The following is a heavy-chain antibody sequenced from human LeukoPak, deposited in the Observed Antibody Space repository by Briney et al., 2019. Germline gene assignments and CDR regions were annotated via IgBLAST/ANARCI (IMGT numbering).Heavy chain of an antibody. J-gene: IGHJ4*02. V-gene: IGHV3-21*06. D-gene: IGHD2-15*01. Sequence: GGSLRLSCTASGFTFSSYSMNWVRQAPGKGLVWVSSFSSSGTYIFYGDAVKGRFTMSRDNAKNSVYLEMNSLRADDTAVYYCARGGDIVDVPIAGFDYWGQGALVTVSS. CDR3: ARGGDIVDVPIAGFDY. CDR2: FSSSGTYI. CDR1: GFTFSSYS.